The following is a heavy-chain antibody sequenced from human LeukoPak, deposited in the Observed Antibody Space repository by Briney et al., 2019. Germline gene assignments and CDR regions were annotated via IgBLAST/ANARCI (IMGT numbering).Heavy chain of an antibody. CDR3: ARDRYYYDSSSYFSAFDT. Sequence: SETLSLTCTVSGGSISSYYWSWIRQPPGKGLEWIGYIYYSGSTNYNPSLKSRVTISVDTSKNQLSLKLRSVTAADTAVYYCARDRYYYDSSSYFSAFDTWGQGTMVTVSS. CDR2: IYYSGST. V-gene: IGHV4-59*12. J-gene: IGHJ3*02. CDR1: GGSISSYY. D-gene: IGHD3-22*01.